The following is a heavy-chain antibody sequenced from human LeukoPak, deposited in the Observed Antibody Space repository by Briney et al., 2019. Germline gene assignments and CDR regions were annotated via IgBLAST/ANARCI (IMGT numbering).Heavy chain of an antibody. CDR3: ARGLWPQPGLVPFDY. CDR1: GDSIRRYY. CDR2: IHNGGRT. D-gene: IGHD5-24*01. V-gene: IGHV4-59*01. Sequence: SETLSFTCSVAGDSIRRYYWNWVRQPPGKGLEWIGWIHNGGRTDYNRSPRRRVTILGDTSKHQSSLKLPSLPPADAAVYYCARGLWPQPGLVPFDYWGEGRLVSVSS. J-gene: IGHJ4*02.